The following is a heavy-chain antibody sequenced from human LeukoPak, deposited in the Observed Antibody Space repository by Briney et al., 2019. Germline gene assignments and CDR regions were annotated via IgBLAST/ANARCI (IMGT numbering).Heavy chain of an antibody. CDR1: GFTFSSYW. J-gene: IGHJ3*02. D-gene: IGHD3-10*01. CDR2: IKQDGSEK. CDR3: ARDFGGGLWFGELLGAFDI. Sequence: GSLRLSCAASGFTFSSYWMSWVRQAPGKGLEWVANIKQDGSEKYYVDSVKGRFTISRDNAKNSLYLQMNSLRAEDTAVYYCARDFGGGLWFGELLGAFDIWGQGTMVTVSS. V-gene: IGHV3-7*03.